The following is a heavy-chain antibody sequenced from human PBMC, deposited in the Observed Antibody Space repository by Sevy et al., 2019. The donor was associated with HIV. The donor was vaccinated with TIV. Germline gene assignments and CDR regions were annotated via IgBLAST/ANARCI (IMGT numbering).Heavy chain of an antibody. CDR3: AREGYYDYIWGSYRYFNDS. J-gene: IGHJ4*02. CDR1: GFTFSNYW. Sequence: GGSLGLSCAASGFTFSNYWMTWVRQAPGKGLEWVAHIKQDGSEKHYVDSVKGRLTISRDNSKNSVYLQMNSLRAEDTAVYFCAREGYYDYIWGSYRYFNDSWGQGTLVTVSS. D-gene: IGHD3-16*02. V-gene: IGHV3-7*03. CDR2: IKQDGSEK.